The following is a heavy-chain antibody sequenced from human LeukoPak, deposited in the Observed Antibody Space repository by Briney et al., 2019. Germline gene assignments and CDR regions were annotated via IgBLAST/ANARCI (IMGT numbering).Heavy chain of an antibody. J-gene: IGHJ4*02. CDR1: GFTFNKYG. Sequence: GGTLRLSCAASGFTFNKYGMSWVRQAPGKGLEWVSGISGSGSNTYYAESVRDRFIISRDSTKNTLFLQVNGLRVEDTVVYYCAKYVFSYGAGSYLAHWGRGTLVSVSS. D-gene: IGHD3-10*01. CDR3: AKYVFSYGAGSYLAH. V-gene: IGHV3-23*01. CDR2: ISGSGSNT.